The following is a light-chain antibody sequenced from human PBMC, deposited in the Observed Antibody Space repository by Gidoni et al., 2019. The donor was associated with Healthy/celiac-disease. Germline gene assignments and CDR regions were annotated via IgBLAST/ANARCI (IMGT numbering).Light chain of an antibody. CDR3: QQYNSYSRT. CDR1: QSISSW. V-gene: IGKV1-5*01. CDR2: DAS. Sequence: DVQMSQSPSTLSASVGDRVTVPCRASQSISSWLAWYQQKTGKAPKLLIYDASSGESGVPSRFSGSGSGTEFTLTISSLQSDDFAIYYCQQYNSYSRTFGQGTKVEIK. J-gene: IGKJ1*01.